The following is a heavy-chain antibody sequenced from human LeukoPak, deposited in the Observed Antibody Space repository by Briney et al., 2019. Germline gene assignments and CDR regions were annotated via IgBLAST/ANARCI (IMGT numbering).Heavy chain of an antibody. J-gene: IGHJ4*02. D-gene: IGHD2-8*02. CDR3: ATYRQVLLPFES. Sequence: GGSLRLSCAASGFTFGTFAMIWVRQPPGKGLEWVSSIFPSGGEIHYADSVRGRFTISRDSSKSTLSLQMNSLRAEDTAIYYCATYRQVLLPFESWGQGTLVTVSS. CDR1: GFTFGTFA. CDR2: IFPSGGEI. V-gene: IGHV3-23*01.